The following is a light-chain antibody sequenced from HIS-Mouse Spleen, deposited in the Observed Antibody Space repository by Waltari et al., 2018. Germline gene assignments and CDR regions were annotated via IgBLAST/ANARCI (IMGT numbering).Light chain of an antibody. V-gene: IGLV3-19*01. Sequence: SSELTQDPAVSVALGQTVRITCQGDRLRSYYASWYQQKQGQAPVLVIYGKTNRPSGIPDRFSGSSSGNTASLTITGAQAEDEADYYCNSRDSSGNHLSVFGTGTKVTVL. CDR1: RLRSYY. CDR3: NSRDSSGNHLSV. CDR2: GKT. J-gene: IGLJ1*01.